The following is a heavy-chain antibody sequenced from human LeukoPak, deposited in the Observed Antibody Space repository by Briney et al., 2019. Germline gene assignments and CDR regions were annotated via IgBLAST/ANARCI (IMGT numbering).Heavy chain of an antibody. CDR2: ISYDGSNK. V-gene: IGHV3-30*18. CDR1: GFTFSSYG. J-gene: IGHJ4*02. CDR3: AKKGHYDFWSGYYFDYFDY. D-gene: IGHD3-3*01. Sequence: GGSLRLSCAASGFTFSSYGMHWVRQAPGKGLEWVAVISYDGSNKYYADSVKGRFTISRDNSKNTLYLQMNNLRAEDTAVYYCAKKGHYDFWSGYYFDYFDYWGQGTLVTVSS.